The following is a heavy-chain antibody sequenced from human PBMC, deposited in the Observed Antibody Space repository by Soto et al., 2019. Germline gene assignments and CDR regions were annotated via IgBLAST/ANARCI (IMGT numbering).Heavy chain of an antibody. CDR1: GVTFSSYA. CDR3: AKDPFIASRPTHFDY. J-gene: IGHJ4*02. D-gene: IGHD6-6*01. Sequence: EVQLLESGGGLVQPGGSLRLYCAASGVTFSSYAMSWVRQAPGKGLEWVSAISGSGGSTYYADSVKGRFTITRDNSTNTLYLQMSSLRAEDTAVYYCAKDPFIASRPTHFDYWGQGTLVTVSS. V-gene: IGHV3-23*01. CDR2: ISGSGGST.